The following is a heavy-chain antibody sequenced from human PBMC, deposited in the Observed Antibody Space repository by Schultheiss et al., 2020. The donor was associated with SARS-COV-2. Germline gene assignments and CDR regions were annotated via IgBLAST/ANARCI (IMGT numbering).Heavy chain of an antibody. Sequence: GGSLRLSCAASGFTFSSYAMSWVRQAPGKGLEWVSAISGSGGSTYYADSVKGRFTISRDNFKNTLYLQMNSLRAEDTAVYYCAKTPRIAVAGSYWGQGTLVTVSS. D-gene: IGHD6-19*01. CDR1: GFTFSSYA. J-gene: IGHJ4*02. CDR2: ISGSGGST. V-gene: IGHV3-23*01. CDR3: AKTPRIAVAGSY.